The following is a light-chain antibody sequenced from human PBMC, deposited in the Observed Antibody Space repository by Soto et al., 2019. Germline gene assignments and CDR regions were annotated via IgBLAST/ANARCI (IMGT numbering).Light chain of an antibody. V-gene: IGLV1-40*01. CDR1: SSNIGAGYD. CDR3: QSYDSSLSGSV. J-gene: IGLJ3*02. CDR2: SNS. Sequence: QCVLTQPPSVSGAPGQRVTISCTGSSSNIGAGYDVHWYQQLPGTAPKLLIYSNSNRPSGVPDRFSGSKSGTSASLAITGLQAEDEADYYCQSYDSSLSGSVFGGGTKLTVL.